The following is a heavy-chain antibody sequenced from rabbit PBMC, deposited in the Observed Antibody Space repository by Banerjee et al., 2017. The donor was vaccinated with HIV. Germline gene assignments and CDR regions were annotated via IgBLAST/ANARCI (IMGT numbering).Heavy chain of an antibody. D-gene: IGHD6-1*01. CDR3: ARGAGYGYDTWYYFNL. J-gene: IGHJ4*01. V-gene: IGHV1S40*01. CDR1: GFSFSSGYD. Sequence: QSLEESGGDLVKPGASLTLTCKASGFSFSSGYDMCWVRQAPGKGLEWIACVDAGSSSRTYYASWAKGRFILSKTSSTTVTLQMTSLTAADTATYFCARGAGYGYDTWYYFNLWGPGTLVTVS. CDR2: VDAGSSSRT.